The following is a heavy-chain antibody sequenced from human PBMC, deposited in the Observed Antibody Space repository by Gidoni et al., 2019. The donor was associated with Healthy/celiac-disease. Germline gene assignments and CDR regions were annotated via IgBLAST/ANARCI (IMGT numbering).Heavy chain of an antibody. CDR2: ISSSGSTI. J-gene: IGHJ4*02. Sequence: EVQLVESGGGLVQPGGSLRLSCAASGFTFSSYEMNWVRQAPGKGLEWVSYISSSGSTIYYADSVKGRFTISRDNAKNSLYLQMNSLRAEDTAVYYCAKTDSSGYYHFDYWGQGTLVTVSS. V-gene: IGHV3-48*03. CDR1: GFTFSSYE. D-gene: IGHD3-22*01. CDR3: AKTDSSGYYHFDY.